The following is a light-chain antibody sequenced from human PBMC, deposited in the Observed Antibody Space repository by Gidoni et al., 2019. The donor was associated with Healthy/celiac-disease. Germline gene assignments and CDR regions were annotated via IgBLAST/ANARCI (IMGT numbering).Light chain of an antibody. Sequence: IQLTQSPSSLSASVGDRVTITCRASQGISSYLAWYQQKPGKAPKLLIYAASTLQSGVPSRFSGSGSGTDFTLTISSLQPEYFAIYYCQQLNSYPRTFGQGTKVEIK. CDR1: QGISSY. CDR3: QQLNSYPRT. CDR2: AAS. J-gene: IGKJ1*01. V-gene: IGKV1-9*01.